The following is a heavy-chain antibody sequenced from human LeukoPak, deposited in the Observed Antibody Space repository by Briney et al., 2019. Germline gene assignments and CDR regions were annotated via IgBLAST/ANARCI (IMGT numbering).Heavy chain of an antibody. CDR3: ARDLIAAAEEGAFDI. D-gene: IGHD6-13*01. Sequence: ASVKVSCKASGGTFSSYAISWVRQAPGQGLEWMGRIIPIFGTANYAQKFQGRVTITTDESTSTAYMELSSLRSEDTAVYYCARDLIAAAEEGAFDIWGQGTMVTVSS. J-gene: IGHJ3*02. V-gene: IGHV1-69*05. CDR1: GGTFSSYA. CDR2: IIPIFGTA.